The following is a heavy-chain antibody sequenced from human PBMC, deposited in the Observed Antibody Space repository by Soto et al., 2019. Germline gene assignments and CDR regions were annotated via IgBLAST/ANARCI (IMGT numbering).Heavy chain of an antibody. D-gene: IGHD5-12*01. CDR3: AAGGGLPRYY. CDR2: IYHSGST. CDR1: GGSISSGGYS. J-gene: IGHJ4*02. Sequence: QLQLQESGSGLVKPSQTLSLTCAVSGGSISSGGYSWSWIRQPPGKGLEWIGYIYHSGSTYYNPSLKSRVTISVDRSKYQFFLTVSSVTAGDTAVYYCAAGGGLPRYYWGQGTLVTVSS. V-gene: IGHV4-30-2*02.